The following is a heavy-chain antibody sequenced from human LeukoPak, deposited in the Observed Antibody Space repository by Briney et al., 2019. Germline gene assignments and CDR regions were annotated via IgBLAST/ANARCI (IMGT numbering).Heavy chain of an antibody. CDR1: GFAFSSYS. Sequence: GGSLRLSCAASGFAFSSYSMNWVRQAPGKGLEWFQPIVISSSYIYYANSVKGRFTISRDNAKNSLYLQMNSLRAEDTAVYYCARSLMTTVFDYWGQGTLVTVSS. CDR2: IVISSSYI. V-gene: IGHV3-21*01. D-gene: IGHD4-17*01. J-gene: IGHJ4*02. CDR3: ARSLMTTVFDY.